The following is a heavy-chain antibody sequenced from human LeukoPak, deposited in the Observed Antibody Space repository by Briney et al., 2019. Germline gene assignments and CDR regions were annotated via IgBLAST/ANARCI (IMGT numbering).Heavy chain of an antibody. V-gene: IGHV4-39*07. Sequence: WIRQPPGKGLEWIGSMYYSGSTYYNPSLKSRVTISVDTSKNQFSLKLSSVTAADTAVYYCAREGGLQHHFDYWGQGTLVTVSS. D-gene: IGHD4-11*01. CDR3: AREGGLQHHFDY. J-gene: IGHJ4*02. CDR2: MYYSGST.